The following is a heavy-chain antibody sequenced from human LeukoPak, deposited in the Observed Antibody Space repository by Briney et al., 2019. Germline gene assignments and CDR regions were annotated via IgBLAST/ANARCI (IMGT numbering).Heavy chain of an antibody. CDR1: GFTFSSYG. CDR3: AKDLNGPGDY. Sequence: GGSLRLSCAASGFTFSSYGMHWVRQAPGKGLEWVAVISYDGSNKYYADSVKGRFTISRDNSKNTLYLQMNSLRAEDTAVYYCAKDLNGPGDYWGRGTLVTVSS. V-gene: IGHV3-30*18. J-gene: IGHJ4*02. CDR2: ISYDGSNK.